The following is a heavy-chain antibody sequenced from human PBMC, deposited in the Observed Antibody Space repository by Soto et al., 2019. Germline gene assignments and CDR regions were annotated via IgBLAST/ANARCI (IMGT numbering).Heavy chain of an antibody. Sequence: SETLSLTCAVYGGSFSGYYWSWIRQPPGKGLEWIGEINHSGSTNYNPSLKSRVTISVDTSKNQFSLKLSSVTAADTAVYYCARERGVLLWFGEPWFDPWGQGTLVTGSS. J-gene: IGHJ5*02. D-gene: IGHD3-10*01. V-gene: IGHV4-34*01. CDR3: ARERGVLLWFGEPWFDP. CDR1: GGSFSGYY. CDR2: INHSGST.